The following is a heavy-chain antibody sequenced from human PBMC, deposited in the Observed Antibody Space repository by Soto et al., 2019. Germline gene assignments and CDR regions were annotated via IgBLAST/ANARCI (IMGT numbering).Heavy chain of an antibody. D-gene: IGHD3-10*01. CDR3: ANYYGSGSYRNWFDP. Sequence: GGSLRLSCAASGFTFSSNAMSWVRQAPGKGLKWISNISNSGGSTFYADSVKGRFTISRDNAKNSLYLQMNSLRAEDTAVYYCANYYGSGSYRNWFDPWGQGTLVTVSS. J-gene: IGHJ5*02. V-gene: IGHV3-23*01. CDR2: ISNSGGST. CDR1: GFTFSSNA.